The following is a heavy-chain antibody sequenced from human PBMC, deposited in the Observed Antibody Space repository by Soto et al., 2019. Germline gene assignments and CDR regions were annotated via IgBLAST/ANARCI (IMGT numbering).Heavy chain of an antibody. V-gene: IGHV4-38-2*01. D-gene: IGHD5-12*01. CDR1: GYSISSGYY. CDR3: ARNSPRYSGYDFQSHYGMDV. J-gene: IGHJ6*02. CDR2: IYHSGST. Sequence: PSETLSLTCAVSGYSISSGYYWGWIRQPPGKGLEWIGSIYHSGSTYYNPSLKSRVTISVDTSKNQFSLKLSSVTAADTAVYYCARNSPRYSGYDFQSHYGMDVWGQGTTVTVSS.